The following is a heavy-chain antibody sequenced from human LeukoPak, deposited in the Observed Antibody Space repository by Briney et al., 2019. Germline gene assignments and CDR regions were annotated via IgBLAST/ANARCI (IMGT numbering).Heavy chain of an antibody. Sequence: ASVKVSCKASGYTFTGYYMHWVRQAPGQGLEWMGWINPNSGGTNYAQKFQGRVTMTRDTSISTAYMELSRLRSDDTAVYYCARGLLGELSLYSTYYFDYWGQGTLVTVSS. CDR1: GYTFTGYY. J-gene: IGHJ4*02. V-gene: IGHV1-2*02. D-gene: IGHD3-16*02. CDR3: ARGLLGELSLYSTYYFDY. CDR2: INPNSGGT.